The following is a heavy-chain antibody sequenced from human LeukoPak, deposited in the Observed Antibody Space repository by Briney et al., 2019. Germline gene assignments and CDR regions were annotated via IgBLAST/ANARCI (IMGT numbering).Heavy chain of an antibody. Sequence: ASLKVSCKASGYTFTSYGISWVRQAPGQGLEWMGWISAYNGNTNYAQKLQGRVTMTTDTSTSTAYMGLRSLRSDDTAVYYCARDGEKWLEEKYWGQGTLVTVSS. CDR1: GYTFTSYG. D-gene: IGHD5-12*01. V-gene: IGHV1-18*01. CDR3: ARDGEKWLEEKY. CDR2: ISAYNGNT. J-gene: IGHJ4*02.